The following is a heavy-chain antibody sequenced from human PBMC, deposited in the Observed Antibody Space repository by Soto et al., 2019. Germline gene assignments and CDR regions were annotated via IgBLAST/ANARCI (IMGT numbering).Heavy chain of an antibody. V-gene: IGHV4-59*01. CDR1: GGSISSCY. Sequence: SETLSLTCTVSGGSISSCYWSWIRQPPGKGLEWIGYIYYSGSTNYNPSLKSRVTISVDTSKNQFSLKLSSVTAADTAVYYCARDRGVRPGWHDSSGYTLYYYGMDVWGQGTTVTVSS. J-gene: IGHJ6*02. CDR3: ARDRGVRPGWHDSSGYTLYYYGMDV. CDR2: IYYSGST. D-gene: IGHD3-22*01.